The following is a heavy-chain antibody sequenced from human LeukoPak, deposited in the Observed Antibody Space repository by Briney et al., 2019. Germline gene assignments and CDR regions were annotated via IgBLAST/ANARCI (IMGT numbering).Heavy chain of an antibody. CDR2: ISAYNGNT. D-gene: IGHD4-11*01. CDR3: ARDGDDYSNGLGWFDP. V-gene: IGHV1-18*01. Sequence: ASVKVSCKASGYTFTSYGISWVRQAPGQGLEWMGWISAYNGNTNYAQKFQGRVTMTRDMSTSTVYMELSSLRSEDTAVYYCARDGDDYSNGLGWFDPWGQGTLVTVSS. CDR1: GYTFTSYG. J-gene: IGHJ5*02.